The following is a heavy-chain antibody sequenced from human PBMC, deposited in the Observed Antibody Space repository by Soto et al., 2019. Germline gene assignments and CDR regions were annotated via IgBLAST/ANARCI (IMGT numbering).Heavy chain of an antibody. CDR3: TTDRLMAPTKLSGSSLNY. V-gene: IGHV3-15*01. Sequence: GGSLRLSCAASGFTFSNAWMSWVRQAPGKGLEWVGRIKSKTDGGTTDYAAPVKGRFTISRDDSKNTLYLQMNSLKTEDTAVYYCTTDRLMAPTKLSGSSLNYWGQGTLVTVSS. CDR2: IKSKTDGGTT. D-gene: IGHD1-26*01. J-gene: IGHJ4*02. CDR1: GFTFSNAW.